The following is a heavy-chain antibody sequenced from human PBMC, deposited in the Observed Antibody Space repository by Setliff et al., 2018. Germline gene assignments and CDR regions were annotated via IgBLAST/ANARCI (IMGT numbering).Heavy chain of an antibody. Sequence: SETLSLTCTVSGGSISSGGYYWSWIRQHPGKGLEWIGYIYYSGSTYYNPSLKSRVTISVDTSKNQFSLKLSSVTAADTAVYYCARRIIVVVPAAMDYFDYWGQGTLVTVSS. V-gene: IGHV4-31*03. D-gene: IGHD2-2*01. CDR2: IYYSGST. CDR3: ARRIIVVVPAAMDYFDY. CDR1: GGSISSGGYY. J-gene: IGHJ4*02.